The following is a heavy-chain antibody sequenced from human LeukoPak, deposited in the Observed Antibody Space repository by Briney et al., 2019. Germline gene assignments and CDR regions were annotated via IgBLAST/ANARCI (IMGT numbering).Heavy chain of an antibody. CDR1: GGSIISYY. J-gene: IGHJ4*02. V-gene: IGHV4-59*01. Sequence: SETLSLTCTVSGGSIISYYWSWIRQTPGKGLEWIGYIYYSGSTSYNPSLKSPVTISVDTSKNQFSLKLSSVTAADTAVYYCARGEMATLVDWGQGTLVTVSS. CDR3: ARGEMATLVD. D-gene: IGHD5-24*01. CDR2: IYYSGST.